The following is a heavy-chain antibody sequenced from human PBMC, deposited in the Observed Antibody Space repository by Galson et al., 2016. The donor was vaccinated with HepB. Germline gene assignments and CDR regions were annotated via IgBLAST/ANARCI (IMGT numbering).Heavy chain of an antibody. V-gene: IGHV2-70*04. D-gene: IGHD4-17*01. CDR3: ARSTYYGDYVYFGY. CDR2: IDWDDDK. Sequence: PALVKPTQTLTLTCTFSGFSPTTSGMRVNWIRQPPGKALEWLARIDWDDDKFYSTSLKTRRTIPKDTSKNQVVLTMTNMNPVNTPTYYCARSTYYGDYVYFGYWGQGTRVTVSS. CDR1: GFSPTTSGMR. J-gene: IGHJ4*02.